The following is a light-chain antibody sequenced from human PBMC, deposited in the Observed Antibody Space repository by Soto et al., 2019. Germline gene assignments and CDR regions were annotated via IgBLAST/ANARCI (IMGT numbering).Light chain of an antibody. Sequence: QSALTQPASVSGSPGQSITISCIGTNSDVGGYNYVSWYQQHPGKAPKLMIYEVTNRPSGVSNRFSGSKSDNTASLTISGLQAEDEADYYCSSYTTSSTLVFGGGTKLTVL. V-gene: IGLV2-14*01. CDR2: EVT. J-gene: IGLJ2*01. CDR3: SSYTTSSTLV. CDR1: NSDVGGYNY.